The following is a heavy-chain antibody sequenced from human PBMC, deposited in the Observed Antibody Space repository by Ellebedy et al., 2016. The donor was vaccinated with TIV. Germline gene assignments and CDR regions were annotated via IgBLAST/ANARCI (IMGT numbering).Heavy chain of an antibody. J-gene: IGHJ4*02. Sequence: PGGSLRLSCVVSGFTFSNYWMSWVRQAPGKGLEWVANIKHDGSEKSYVDSVKGRFTISRDNAKNSLYLQINSLRPEDTALYYCARARLEYYGSGKWGPFDYWGQGSLVTVSS. V-gene: IGHV3-7*03. CDR2: IKHDGSEK. CDR1: GFTFSNYW. D-gene: IGHD3-10*01. CDR3: ARARLEYYGSGKWGPFDY.